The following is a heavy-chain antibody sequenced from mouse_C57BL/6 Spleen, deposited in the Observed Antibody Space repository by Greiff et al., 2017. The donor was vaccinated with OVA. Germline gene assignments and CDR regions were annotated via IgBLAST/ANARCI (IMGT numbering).Heavy chain of an antibody. J-gene: IGHJ4*01. D-gene: IGHD1-1*01. Sequence: VQLQQSGPELVKPGASVKISCKASGYAFSSSWMNWVKQRPGKGLEWIGRIYPGDGDTNYNGKFKGKATLTADKSSSTAYMQLISLTSEDSAVYFCARDYGSSYDYAMDYWGKGTSVTVSS. CDR1: GYAFSSSW. V-gene: IGHV1-82*01. CDR2: IYPGDGDT. CDR3: ARDYGSSYDYAMDY.